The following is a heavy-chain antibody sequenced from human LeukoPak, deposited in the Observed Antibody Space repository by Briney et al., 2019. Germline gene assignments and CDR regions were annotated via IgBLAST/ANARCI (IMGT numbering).Heavy chain of an antibody. CDR3: AKAEGLMWIQLWSYFDY. Sequence: SVKVSCKASGGTFSSYAISWVRQAPGQGLEWMGGIIPIFGTANYAQKFQGRVTITADESTSTAYMELSSLRSEDTAVYYCAKAEGLMWIQLWSYFDYWGQGTLVTVSS. V-gene: IGHV1-69*13. CDR2: IIPIFGTA. J-gene: IGHJ4*02. D-gene: IGHD5-18*01. CDR1: GGTFSSYA.